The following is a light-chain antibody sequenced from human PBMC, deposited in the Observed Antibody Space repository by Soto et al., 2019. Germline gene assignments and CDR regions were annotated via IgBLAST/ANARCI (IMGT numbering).Light chain of an antibody. CDR3: QQRSTWPT. Sequence: EIVMTQSPATLAVSPGEGVTLSCRASQSMTTKLAWYQQKPGQAPRLLIHGTFTRATGIPARFSGSGSGTEFTLTISTLHSEDFAVYFCQQRSTWPTFGQGTGLEIK. CDR1: QSMTTK. V-gene: IGKV3-15*01. CDR2: GTF. J-gene: IGKJ5*01.